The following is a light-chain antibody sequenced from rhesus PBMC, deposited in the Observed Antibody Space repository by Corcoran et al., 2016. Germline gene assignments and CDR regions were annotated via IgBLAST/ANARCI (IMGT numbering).Light chain of an antibody. CDR3: QHAYGTPFT. J-gene: IGKJ3*01. CDR2: KAY. V-gene: IGKV1-74*01. Sequence: DIQMTQSPSSLSASVGDRVTITCRASENVNNYLNWYQQKPGKAPMLLIFKAYTLQNGVPSRFSGSGSGTDYTFTISSLQPEDVAIYYCQHAYGTPFTFGPGTKLDIK. CDR1: ENVNNY.